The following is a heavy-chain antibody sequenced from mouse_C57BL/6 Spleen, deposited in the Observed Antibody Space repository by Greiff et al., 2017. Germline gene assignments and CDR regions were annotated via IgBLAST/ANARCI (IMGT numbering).Heavy chain of an antibody. J-gene: IGHJ2*01. CDR2: IYPGNGDT. D-gene: IGHD1-1*02. CDR3: AKDHYSYYFDY. CDR1: GYTFTSYN. Sequence: QVQLQQSGAELVRPGASVKMSCKASGYTFTSYNMHWVKQTPRQGLEWIGAIYPGNGDTSYNQKFTGKATLTVDKSSSTAYMQLSSLTSEDSAVYYCAKDHYSYYFDYWGQGTTLAVSS. V-gene: IGHV1-12*01.